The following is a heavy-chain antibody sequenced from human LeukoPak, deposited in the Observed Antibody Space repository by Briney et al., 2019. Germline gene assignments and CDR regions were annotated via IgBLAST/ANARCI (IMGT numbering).Heavy chain of an antibody. Sequence: GGSLRLSCTTSGFNFRAYWMGRVRQAPGKGLEWVANIHQHGSKENYLDPVKGRFTISRDNAKSSIYLQMNSLRAEDTAIYYCARGSIMGARGLGDYWGQGTLVTVSS. CDR2: IHQHGSKE. V-gene: IGHV3-7*03. D-gene: IGHD1-26*01. CDR3: ARGSIMGARGLGDY. J-gene: IGHJ4*02. CDR1: GFNFRAYW.